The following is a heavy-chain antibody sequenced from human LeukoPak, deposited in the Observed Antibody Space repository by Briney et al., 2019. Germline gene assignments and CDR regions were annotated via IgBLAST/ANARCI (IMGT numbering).Heavy chain of an antibody. CDR2: ISGGGDIT. CDR3: VREDTPATANY. D-gene: IGHD2-21*02. J-gene: IGHJ4*02. V-gene: IGHV3-23*01. Sequence: PGGSLRLSCAASGFNFANHPMSWVRQTAGKGLEWVSAISGGGDITYYADSVKGRFTISRDNSKDTLFLQMHSLRPGDTAVYYCVREDTPATANYWGQGTLVTISS. CDR1: GFNFANHP.